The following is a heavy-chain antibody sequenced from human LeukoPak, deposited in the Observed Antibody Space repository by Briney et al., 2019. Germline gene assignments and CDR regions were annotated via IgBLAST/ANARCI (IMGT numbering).Heavy chain of an antibody. D-gene: IGHD2-15*01. CDR1: GGSISGSSYY. V-gene: IGHV4-39*02. CDR3: AREKATSCSGSSCYLDY. Sequence: PSETLSLTCTVSGGSISGSSYYWGWIRQPPGKGLEWIGSIYYSGNTYYNPSLKSRVTISVDTSKNQFSLKLSSVTAADTAVYYCAREKATSCSGSSCYLDYWGQGTLVTVSS. J-gene: IGHJ4*02. CDR2: IYYSGNT.